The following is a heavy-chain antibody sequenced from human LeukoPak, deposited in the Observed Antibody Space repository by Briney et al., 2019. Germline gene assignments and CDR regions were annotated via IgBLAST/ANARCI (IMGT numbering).Heavy chain of an antibody. D-gene: IGHD2-21*01. Sequence: GGSLRLSCAASGFSFSSHWVHWVRQAPGKGLVWVSRVSDDGSYTSNVDSVKGRFTISRDNVNNMLYLHMNSLRAEDTAVYYCASFGISWRSSYWGQGTLVTVSS. CDR1: GFSFSSHW. J-gene: IGHJ4*02. CDR3: ASFGISWRSSY. V-gene: IGHV3-74*01. CDR2: VSDDGSYT.